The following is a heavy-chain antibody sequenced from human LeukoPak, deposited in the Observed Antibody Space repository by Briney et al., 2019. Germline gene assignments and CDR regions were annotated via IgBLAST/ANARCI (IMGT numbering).Heavy chain of an antibody. CDR3: AKDFYSSRAFDY. V-gene: IGHV3-23*01. J-gene: IGHJ4*02. CDR2: ISGSGGST. D-gene: IGHD6-13*01. CDR1: GFTFSSYA. Sequence: GGSLRLSCAASGFTFSSYAMSWVRQAPGKGLEWVSAISGSGGSTYYADSVKGRFTISGDNSKNTLYLQMNSLRAEDTAVYYCAKDFYSSRAFDYWGQGTLVTVSS.